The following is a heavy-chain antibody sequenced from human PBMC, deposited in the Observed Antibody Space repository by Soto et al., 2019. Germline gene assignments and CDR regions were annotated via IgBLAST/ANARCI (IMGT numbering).Heavy chain of an antibody. Sequence: GGSLRLSCVASGFSLANYPMNWVRQTPGKGLEWISYSSPRGDTIYYADSVEGRFTISRDNARNSLSLHMSSLRDEDSALYYCAKGPHTNVGWPYYFESWGQGVPVTV. CDR3: AKGPHTNVGWPYYFES. V-gene: IGHV3-48*02. CDR2: SSPRGDTI. J-gene: IGHJ4*02. D-gene: IGHD6-19*01. CDR1: GFSLANYP.